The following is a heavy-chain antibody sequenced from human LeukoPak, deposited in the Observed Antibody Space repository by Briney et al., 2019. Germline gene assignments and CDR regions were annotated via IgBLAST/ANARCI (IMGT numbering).Heavy chain of an antibody. J-gene: IGHJ4*02. CDR3: ARHYSGSYSPFDY. CDR1: GASISSYY. D-gene: IGHD1-26*01. V-gene: IGHV4-4*09. CDR2: IYTSGST. Sequence: SETLSLTCAVSGASISSYYWSWIRQPPGKGLEWIGFIYTSGSTSYNPSLKSRVTISVDTSKNQFTSKNQFSLKLSSVTAADTAVYYCARHYSGSYSPFDYWGQGTLVTVSS.